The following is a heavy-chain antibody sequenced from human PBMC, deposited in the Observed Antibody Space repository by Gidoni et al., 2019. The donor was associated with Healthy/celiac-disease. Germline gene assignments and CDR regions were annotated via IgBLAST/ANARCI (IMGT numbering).Heavy chain of an antibody. CDR2: ISSSSSYI. D-gene: IGHD1-26*01. CDR3: ARDSGSYYYYYGMDV. V-gene: IGHV3-21*01. CDR1: GFTFSSYS. J-gene: IGHJ6*02. Sequence: VQLVEAGGGLVKPGGSLGLSCGASGFTFSSYSMNWVRQAPGKGLEWVSSISSSSSYIYYADSVKGRFTISRENAKNSLYLQMNSLRAEDTAVYYCARDSGSYYYYYGMDVWGQGTTVTVSS.